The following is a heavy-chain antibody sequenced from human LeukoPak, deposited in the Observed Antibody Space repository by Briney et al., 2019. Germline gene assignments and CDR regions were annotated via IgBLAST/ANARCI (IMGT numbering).Heavy chain of an antibody. D-gene: IGHD3-10*01. Sequence: PGGSLRLSCAASGFTFSSYEMNWVRQAPGKGLEWVSYISSSGSTIYYADSVKGRFTISRDNAKNSLYLQMNSLRAEDTAVYYCARLLWFGEHWFDPWGQGTLVTVSS. V-gene: IGHV3-48*03. CDR3: ARLLWFGEHWFDP. J-gene: IGHJ5*02. CDR2: ISSSGSTI. CDR1: GFTFSSYE.